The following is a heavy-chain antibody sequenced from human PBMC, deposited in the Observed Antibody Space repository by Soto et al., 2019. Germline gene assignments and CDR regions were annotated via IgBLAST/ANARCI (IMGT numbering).Heavy chain of an antibody. J-gene: IGHJ6*02. CDR1: GFTFSSYS. CDR2: ISSSSSYI. Sequence: EVQLVESGGGLVKPRGSLRLSCAASGFTFSSYSMNWVRQAPGKGLEWVSSISSSSSYIYYADSVKGRFTISRDNAKNSLYLQMNSLRAEDTAVYYCARALLRFLEWSAYYYYGMDVWGQGTTVTVSS. CDR3: ARALLRFLEWSAYYYYGMDV. D-gene: IGHD3-3*01. V-gene: IGHV3-21*01.